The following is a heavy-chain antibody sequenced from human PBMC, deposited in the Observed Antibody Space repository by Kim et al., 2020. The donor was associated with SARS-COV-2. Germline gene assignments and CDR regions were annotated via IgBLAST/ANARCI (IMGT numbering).Heavy chain of an antibody. D-gene: IGHD3-22*01. V-gene: IGHV3-33*01. CDR3: ARDGGGPYYYDSSGLLY. J-gene: IGHJ4*02. CDR2: IWYDGSNK. CDR1: GFTFSSYG. Sequence: LSLTCAASGFTFSSYGMHWVRQAPGKGLEWVAVIWYDGSNKYYADSVKGRFTISRDNSKNTLYLQMNSLRAEDTAVYYCARDGGGPYYYDSSGLLYWGQGTLVTVSS.